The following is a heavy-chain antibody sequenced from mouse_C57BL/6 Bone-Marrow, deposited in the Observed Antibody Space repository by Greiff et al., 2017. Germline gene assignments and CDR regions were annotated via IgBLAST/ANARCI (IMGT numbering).Heavy chain of an antibody. CDR1: GYTFTDYY. CDR2: INPNNGGT. D-gene: IGHD1-1*01. CDR3: ARKGGSSPWYFDV. V-gene: IGHV1-26*01. J-gene: IGHJ1*03. Sequence: EVKLMESGPELVKPGASVKISCKASGYTFTDYYMNWVKQSHGKSLEWIGDINPNNGGTSYNQKFKGKATLTVDKSSSTAYMELRSLTSEDSAVYYCARKGGSSPWYFDVWGTGTTVTVSS.